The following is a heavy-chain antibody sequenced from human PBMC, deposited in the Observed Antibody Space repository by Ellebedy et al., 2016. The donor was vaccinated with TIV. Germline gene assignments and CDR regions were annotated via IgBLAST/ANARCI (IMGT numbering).Heavy chain of an antibody. CDR2: IFYSGTT. J-gene: IGHJ5*01. Sequence: SETLSLXCSVSGGSIRSATYYWAWIRQHPGKGLEWIGYIFYSGTTYYNSSLKSRVTISIDTSKSQFSLKLNSVTAADTAVYYCATDRDRRWFYFWGQGTLVTVSS. V-gene: IGHV4-31*03. CDR3: ATDRDRRWFYF. CDR1: GGSIRSATYY.